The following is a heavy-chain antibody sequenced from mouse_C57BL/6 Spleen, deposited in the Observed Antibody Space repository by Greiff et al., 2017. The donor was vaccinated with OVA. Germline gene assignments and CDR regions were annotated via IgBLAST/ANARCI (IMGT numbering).Heavy chain of an antibody. CDR1: GYTFTSYW. Sequence: QVQLQQPGAELVRPGSSVKLSCKASGYTFTSYWMHWVKQRPIQGLEWIGNIDPSDSETHYNQKFKDKATLTVDKSSSTAYMQLSSLTSEDSAVYYCARNYGSSYVFDYWGQGTTLTVSS. CDR2: IDPSDSET. CDR3: ARNYGSSYVFDY. J-gene: IGHJ2*01. D-gene: IGHD1-1*01. V-gene: IGHV1-52*01.